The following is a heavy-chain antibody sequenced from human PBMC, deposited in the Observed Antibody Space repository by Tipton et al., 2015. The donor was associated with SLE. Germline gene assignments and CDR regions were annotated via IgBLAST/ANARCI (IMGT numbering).Heavy chain of an antibody. V-gene: IGHV4-39*07. J-gene: IGHJ5*02. Sequence: TLSLTCSVSGDSISSSYYYWGWIRQPPGRGLEWIASFYYDATTYYNPSLKNRVTISVDTSKNQFSLKLRSVTAADTALYFCARHGSGTYYSWFDPWGQGNLVTVSS. CDR3: ARHGSGTYYSWFDP. CDR2: FYYDATT. D-gene: IGHD1-26*01. CDR1: GDSISSSYYY.